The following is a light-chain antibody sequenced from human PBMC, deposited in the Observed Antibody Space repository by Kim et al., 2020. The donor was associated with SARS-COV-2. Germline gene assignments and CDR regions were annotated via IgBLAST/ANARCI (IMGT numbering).Light chain of an antibody. J-gene: IGLJ3*02. V-gene: IGLV4-69*01. Sequence: ASVKLTCTLSSGHSNYAIAWNQQRPEKGPRYLMKIHSDGSHNKGDGIPDRFSGSRSGAERYLTITSLQSEDEADYYCQTWGNGFRVFGGGTQLTVL. CDR1: SGHSNYA. CDR2: IHSDGSH. CDR3: QTWGNGFRV.